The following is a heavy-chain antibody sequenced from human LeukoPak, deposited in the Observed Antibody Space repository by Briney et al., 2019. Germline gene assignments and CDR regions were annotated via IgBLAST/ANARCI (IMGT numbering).Heavy chain of an antibody. Sequence: ETSETLSLTCTVSGGSISGYYWGWIRQPPGKGLEWMGYFYNRGTTNYNPSLKSRITMSVDTSKNQFSLKLTSVTAADTAVYYCARDFKYYGSSGYYAFDIWGQGTMVTVSS. D-gene: IGHD3-22*01. CDR1: GGSISGYY. CDR3: ARDFKYYGSSGYYAFDI. J-gene: IGHJ3*02. CDR2: FYNRGTT. V-gene: IGHV4-59*01.